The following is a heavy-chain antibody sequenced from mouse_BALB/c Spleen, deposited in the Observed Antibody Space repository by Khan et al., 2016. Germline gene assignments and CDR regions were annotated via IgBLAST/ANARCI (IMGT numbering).Heavy chain of an antibody. Sequence: EVQLQESGPSLVKPSQTLSLTCSVTGDSITSGYWNWIRKFPGNKLDYMGYIKNSGSTYNNPSLKSRISITRDTSKNQHYLQLNSVTTEDTATYYCAYYDGYSFAYWGQGTLVTVSA. J-gene: IGHJ3*01. D-gene: IGHD2-3*01. CDR1: GDSITSGY. V-gene: IGHV3-8*02. CDR3: AYYDGYSFAY. CDR2: IKNSGST.